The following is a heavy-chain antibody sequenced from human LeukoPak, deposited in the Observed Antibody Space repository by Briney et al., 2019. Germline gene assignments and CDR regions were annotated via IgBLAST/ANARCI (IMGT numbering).Heavy chain of an antibody. CDR1: GFTFSSYA. D-gene: IGHD3-22*01. Sequence: GGSLRLSCVGSGFTFSSYAMSWVRQAPGKGLEWVSAISHSSSGTYYVDSVKGWFTISRDNSKNTLYMQMNSLRGEDTAIYYCAKVINSGYFYYFDYWGQGTLVTVSS. V-gene: IGHV3-23*01. J-gene: IGHJ4*02. CDR3: AKVINSGYFYYFDY. CDR2: ISHSSSGT.